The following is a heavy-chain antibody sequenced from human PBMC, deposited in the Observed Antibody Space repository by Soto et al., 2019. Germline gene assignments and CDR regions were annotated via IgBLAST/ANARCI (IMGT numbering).Heavy chain of an antibody. J-gene: IGHJ4*02. CDR1: GGTFSSYA. CDR2: IIPIFGTA. V-gene: IGHV1-69*13. CDR3: ARYYYDSRGYLTGILDY. Sequence: GASVKVSCKASGGTFSSYAISWVRQAPGQGLEWMGGIIPIFGTANYAQKFQGRVTITADESTSTAYMELSSLRSEDTAVYYCARYYYDSRGYLTGILDYWGQGPLVTVYS. D-gene: IGHD3-22*01.